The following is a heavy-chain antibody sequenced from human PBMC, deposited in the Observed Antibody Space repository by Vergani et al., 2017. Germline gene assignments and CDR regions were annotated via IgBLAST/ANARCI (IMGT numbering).Heavy chain of an antibody. CDR1: GYTFTGYY. Sequence: QVQLVQSGAEVKKPGASVKVSCKASGYTFTGYYMHWVRQAPGQGLEWMGWINPNSGCTNYAQKFQGRVTMTRDTSISTAYMELGRLRADDTAVYYCARGPKGYSSGWYFVYWGQGTLVTVSS. J-gene: IGHJ4*02. D-gene: IGHD6-19*01. CDR3: ARGPKGYSSGWYFVY. CDR2: INPNSGCT. V-gene: IGHV1-2*02.